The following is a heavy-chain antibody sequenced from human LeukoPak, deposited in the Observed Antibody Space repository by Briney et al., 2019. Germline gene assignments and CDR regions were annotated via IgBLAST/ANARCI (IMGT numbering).Heavy chain of an antibody. CDR1: GFTFSSYS. Sequence: GGSLRLSCAASGFTFSSYSMNWVRQAPGKGLEWVSSISSSSSCIYYADSVKGRFTISRDNAKNSLYLQMNSLRAEDAAVYYCARVEQWLVPGYYYYMDVWGKGTTVTVSS. V-gene: IGHV3-21*01. J-gene: IGHJ6*03. CDR3: ARVEQWLVPGYYYYMDV. D-gene: IGHD6-19*01. CDR2: ISSSSSCI.